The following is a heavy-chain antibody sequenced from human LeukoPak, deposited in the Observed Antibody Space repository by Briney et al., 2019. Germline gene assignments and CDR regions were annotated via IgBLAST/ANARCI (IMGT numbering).Heavy chain of an antibody. J-gene: IGHJ4*02. V-gene: IGHV3-74*01. Sequence: PGGSLRLSCAASGFTFSSYWMHWVRQAPGKGLVWVSRINSDGSSTSYADSVKGRFTISRDNSKNTLYLQMNSLRAEDTAVYYCAKAEVGYCSGGSCYETYYFDYWGQGTLVTVSS. CDR2: INSDGSST. D-gene: IGHD2-15*01. CDR3: AKAEVGYCSGGSCYETYYFDY. CDR1: GFTFSSYW.